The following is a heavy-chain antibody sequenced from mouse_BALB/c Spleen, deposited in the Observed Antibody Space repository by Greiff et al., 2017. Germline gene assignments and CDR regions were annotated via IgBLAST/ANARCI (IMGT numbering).Heavy chain of an antibody. CDR1: GYAFTNYL. CDR2: INPGSGGT. Sequence: VQLQQSGAELVRPGTSVKVSCKASGYAFTNYLIEWVKQRPGQGLEWIGVINPGSGGTNYNEKFKGKATLTADKSSSTAYMQLSSLTSDDSAVYFCARGGIYYYGSSAYYFDYWGQGTTLTVSS. V-gene: IGHV1-54*01. D-gene: IGHD1-1*01. CDR3: ARGGIYYYGSSAYYFDY. J-gene: IGHJ2*01.